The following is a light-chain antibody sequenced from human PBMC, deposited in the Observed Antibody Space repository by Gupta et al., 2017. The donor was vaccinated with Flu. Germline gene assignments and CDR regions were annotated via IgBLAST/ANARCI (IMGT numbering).Light chain of an antibody. CDR3: QQSYSTPRS. CDR2: AAS. CDR1: QSISSD. Sequence: IQMPQSPSSLSSSVGDRVTITCRASQSISSDLNWYQQKPGKAPKLLIYAASSLQSGVPSRFSGSGSGTECTLTISSLKPEDFATYYCQQSYSTPRSFGQGTKLEIK. J-gene: IGKJ2*03. V-gene: IGKV1-39*01.